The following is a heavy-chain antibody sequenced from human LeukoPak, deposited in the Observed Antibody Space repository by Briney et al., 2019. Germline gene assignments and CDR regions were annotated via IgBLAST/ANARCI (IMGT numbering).Heavy chain of an antibody. CDR1: GYTFTGYY. D-gene: IGHD5-24*01. J-gene: IGHJ4*02. V-gene: IGHV1-2*02. CDR2: INPNNGDA. CDR3: ARALRDDYKYHSDN. Sequence: ASVKVSCKASGYTFTGYYMNWVRQAPGQGLEWMGWINPNNGDAKYAQKFQGRVTMTRDTSISTAYLELSRLRSDDTALYYCARALRDDYKYHSDNWGQGTLVTVSS.